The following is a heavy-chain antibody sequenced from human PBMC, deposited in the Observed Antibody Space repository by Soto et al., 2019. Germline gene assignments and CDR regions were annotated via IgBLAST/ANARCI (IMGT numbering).Heavy chain of an antibody. V-gene: IGHV4-38-2*01. D-gene: IGHD4-17*01. Sequence: SVTLSLTCAVSGYSISSGYYWGWIRQPPGKGLEWIGSIYHSGSTYYNPSLKSRVTISVDTSKNQFSLKMSSVTAADTAVYYCAIVDYGDDEVDTWGPGTLVTISS. CDR1: GYSISSGYY. CDR2: IYHSGST. J-gene: IGHJ5*02. CDR3: AIVDYGDDEVDT.